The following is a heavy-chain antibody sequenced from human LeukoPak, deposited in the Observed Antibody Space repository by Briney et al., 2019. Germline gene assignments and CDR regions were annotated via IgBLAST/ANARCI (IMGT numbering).Heavy chain of an antibody. CDR2: ISYDGSNK. D-gene: IGHD3-22*01. V-gene: IGHV3-30*18. J-gene: IGHJ6*04. Sequence: PGGSLRLSCAASGFTFSSYGMHWVRQAPGKGLEWVAVISYDGSNKYYAGSVKGRFTISRDNSKNTLYLQMNSLRAEDTAVYYCAKGPRTQSPNYDHYYYYYYGMDVWGKGTTVTVSS. CDR3: AKGPRTQSPNYDHYYYYYYGMDV. CDR1: GFTFSSYG.